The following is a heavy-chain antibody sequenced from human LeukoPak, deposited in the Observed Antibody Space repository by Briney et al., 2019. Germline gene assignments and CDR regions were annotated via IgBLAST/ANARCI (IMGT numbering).Heavy chain of an antibody. J-gene: IGHJ4*02. CDR3: AREGGPYRPLDY. V-gene: IGHV4-4*02. CDR2: VNLQGST. CDR1: GGSITNTNY. Sequence: SETLSLTCGVSGGSITNTNYWTWVRQPPGKGLEWIGEVNLQGSTNYNPSLMGRVAIAVDTSENHISLQLTSVAAADTAVYYCAREGGPYRPLDYSGQGTLVTVSS.